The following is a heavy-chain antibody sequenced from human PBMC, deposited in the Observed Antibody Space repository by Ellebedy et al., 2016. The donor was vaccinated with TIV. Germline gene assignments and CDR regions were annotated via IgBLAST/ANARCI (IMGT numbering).Heavy chain of an antibody. CDR3: TRGPDNAKTGY. Sequence: SETLSLXCAVYGGSFSGYYWSWIRQPPGKGLEWIGEINHSGIIDYNPSLKSRVTISVDTSKNQFSLKLSSVTAADTAVYYCTRGPDNAKTGYWGQGTLVSVS. CDR2: INHSGII. V-gene: IGHV4-34*01. J-gene: IGHJ4*02. D-gene: IGHD1-1*01. CDR1: GGSFSGYY.